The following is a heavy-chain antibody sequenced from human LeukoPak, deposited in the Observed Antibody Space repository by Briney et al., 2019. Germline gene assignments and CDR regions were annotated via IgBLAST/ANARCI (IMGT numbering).Heavy chain of an antibody. CDR1: GFSISSGHY. CDR2: VYQSGTT. J-gene: IGHJ6*03. Sequence: PSETLSLTCTVSGFSISSGHYWGWVRQPPGAGLEWIGSVYQSGTTYYNPSLKSRVTTSVDMSKNQFSLKLSSVTAADTAVYYCARGGGYCSGGSCYSSYYYMDVWGKGTTVTVSS. D-gene: IGHD2-15*01. V-gene: IGHV4-38-2*02. CDR3: ARGGGYCSGGSCYSSYYYMDV.